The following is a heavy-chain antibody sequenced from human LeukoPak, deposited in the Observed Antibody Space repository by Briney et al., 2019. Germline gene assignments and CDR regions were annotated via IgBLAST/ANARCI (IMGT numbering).Heavy chain of an antibody. D-gene: IGHD5-12*01. Sequence: GGSLRLSCAASGFTFDDYAMHWVRQAPGKGLEWVSYISFSNSTLYYADSVRGRFTISRDNAKNSLSLQMNSLRAEDTAVYYCAGGGATSFDYWGQGILVTVSS. CDR1: GFTFDDYA. CDR3: AGGGATSFDY. V-gene: IGHV3-48*04. CDR2: ISFSNSTL. J-gene: IGHJ4*02.